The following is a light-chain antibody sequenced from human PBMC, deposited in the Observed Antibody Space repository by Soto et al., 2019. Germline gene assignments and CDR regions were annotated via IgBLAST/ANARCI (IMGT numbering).Light chain of an antibody. CDR3: MQALQEWT. V-gene: IGKV2-28*01. Sequence: DIVMTQSPVSLPVTPGEPASISCRSSQSLLHSNGFNYLDWYVQKPGQSPQLLISLASTRASGVPDRFSGSASGTDFTLNISRVEAEDVGVYYCMQALQEWTFGQGTKVEIK. J-gene: IGKJ1*01. CDR2: LAS. CDR1: QSLLHSNGFNY.